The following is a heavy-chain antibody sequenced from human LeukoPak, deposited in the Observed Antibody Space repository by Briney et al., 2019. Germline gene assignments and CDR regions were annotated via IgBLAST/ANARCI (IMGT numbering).Heavy chain of an antibody. CDR3: ARAYSSSGGWFDP. Sequence: SETLSLTCTVSGGSISSSSYYWGWIRQPAGKGLEWIGRIYTSGSTNYNPSLKSRVTMSVDTSKNQFSLKLSSVTAADTAVYYCARAYSSSGGWFDPWGQGTLVTVSS. CDR1: GGSISSSSYY. J-gene: IGHJ5*02. CDR2: IYTSGST. D-gene: IGHD6-13*01. V-gene: IGHV4-61*02.